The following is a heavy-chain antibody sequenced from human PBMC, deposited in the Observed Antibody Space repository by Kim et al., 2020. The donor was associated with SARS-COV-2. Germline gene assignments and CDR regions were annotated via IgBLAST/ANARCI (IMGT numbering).Heavy chain of an antibody. Sequence: YADSVKGRFTISIDNSKNTLYLQMNSLRAEDTAVYYCAKEYGSGSYGNDYWGQGTLVTVSS. CDR3: AKEYGSGSYGNDY. V-gene: IGHV3-30*02. D-gene: IGHD3-10*01. J-gene: IGHJ4*02.